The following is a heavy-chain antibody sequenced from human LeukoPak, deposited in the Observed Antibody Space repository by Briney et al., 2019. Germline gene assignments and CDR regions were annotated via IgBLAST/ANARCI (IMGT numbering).Heavy chain of an antibody. CDR2: IYYSGST. Sequence: SEILSLTCTVSGGSISSGDYYWSWIRQPPGKGLEWIGYIYYSGSTYYNPSLRSRVTISVDTSKNQFSLKLSSVTAADTAVYYCARDEDGSGKADYWGQGTLVTVSS. D-gene: IGHD3-10*01. CDR3: ARDEDGSGKADY. J-gene: IGHJ4*02. CDR1: GGSISSGDYY. V-gene: IGHV4-30-4*01.